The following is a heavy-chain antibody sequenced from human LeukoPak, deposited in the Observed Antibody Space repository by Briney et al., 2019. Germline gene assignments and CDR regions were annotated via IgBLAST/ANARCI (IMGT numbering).Heavy chain of an antibody. V-gene: IGHV3-48*01. CDR3: ARDSSDYGYEEWK. D-gene: IGHD5-18*01. CDR2: ISTSSDTI. CDR1: GFIFRSYS. J-gene: IGHJ4*02. Sequence: GGSLRLSCAASGFIFRSYSMNWVRQAPGKGLEWVAFISTSSDTISYSDSVKGRFTISRDNAKNSLYLHMSSLRVEDTAVYYCARDSSDYGYEEWKWGQGTLVTVSS.